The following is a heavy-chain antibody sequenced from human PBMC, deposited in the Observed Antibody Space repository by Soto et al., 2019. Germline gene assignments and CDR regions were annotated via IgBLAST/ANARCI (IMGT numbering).Heavy chain of an antibody. CDR1: GFTFSSYA. CDR3: AKDREYGSGIRFSVNWFDP. D-gene: IGHD3-10*01. CDR2: ISGSGGST. Sequence: GGSLRLSCAASGFTFSSYAMSWVRQAPGKGLEWVSAISGSGGSTYYADSVKGRFTISRDNSKNTLYLQMNSLRAEDTAVYYCAKDREYGSGIRFSVNWFDPWGQGTLVTVSS. V-gene: IGHV3-23*01. J-gene: IGHJ5*02.